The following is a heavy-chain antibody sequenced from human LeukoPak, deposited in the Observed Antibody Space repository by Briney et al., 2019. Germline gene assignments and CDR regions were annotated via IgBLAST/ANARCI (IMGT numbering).Heavy chain of an antibody. Sequence: PGGSLRLSCAASGFTFSSYWMHWVRQAPGKGLVWVSRINTDGSSTSYADSVKGRFTISRDNAKNSLYLQMNSLRAEDTAVYYCARDNSGYDYVGWGQGTLVTVSS. V-gene: IGHV3-74*01. D-gene: IGHD5-12*01. CDR2: INTDGSST. CDR3: ARDNSGYDYVG. J-gene: IGHJ4*02. CDR1: GFTFSSYW.